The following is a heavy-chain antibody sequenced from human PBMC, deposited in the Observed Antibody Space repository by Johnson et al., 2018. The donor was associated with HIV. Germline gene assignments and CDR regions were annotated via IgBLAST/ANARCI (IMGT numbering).Heavy chain of an antibody. D-gene: IGHD4-23*01. J-gene: IGHJ3*02. CDR2: ISYDGSNK. CDR1: GFTFSSYA. V-gene: IGHV3-30*04. Sequence: VQLVESGGGVVQPGRSLRLSCAASGFTFSSYAMHWVRQAPGKGLEWVAVISYDGSNKYYADSVKGRFTISRDNSKNTLYLQMNSLRAEDTAVYYCARGRPDDYGGNADGAFDIWGQGTMVTVSS. CDR3: ARGRPDDYGGNADGAFDI.